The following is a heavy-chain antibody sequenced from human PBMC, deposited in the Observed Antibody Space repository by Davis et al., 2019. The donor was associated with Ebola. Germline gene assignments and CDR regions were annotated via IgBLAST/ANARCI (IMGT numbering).Heavy chain of an antibody. CDR3: ATDTGYNYPDLAFDI. Sequence: GGSLRLSCAASGFTFSSYAMHWVRQAPGKGLEWVAVISYDGSNKYYADSVKGRFTISRDDSENTLYLQMNSLKTEDTAVYYCATDTGYNYPDLAFDIWGQGTMVTVSS. CDR2: ISYDGSNK. D-gene: IGHD5-24*01. V-gene: IGHV3-30*04. CDR1: GFTFSSYA. J-gene: IGHJ3*02.